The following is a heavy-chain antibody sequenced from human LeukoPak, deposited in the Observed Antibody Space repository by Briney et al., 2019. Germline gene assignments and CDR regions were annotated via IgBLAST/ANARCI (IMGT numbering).Heavy chain of an antibody. CDR1: GFTFSSYS. Sequence: GGSLRLSCAASGFTFSSYSMNWVRQAPGKGLEGVSSISSSSSYIYYADSVKGRFTISRDNAKNSLYLQMNSLRAEDTAVYYCARDRMKDYVWGSYRSLRGAFDIWGQGTMVTVSS. CDR2: ISSSSSYI. CDR3: ARDRMKDYVWGSYRSLRGAFDI. J-gene: IGHJ3*02. V-gene: IGHV3-21*01. D-gene: IGHD3-16*02.